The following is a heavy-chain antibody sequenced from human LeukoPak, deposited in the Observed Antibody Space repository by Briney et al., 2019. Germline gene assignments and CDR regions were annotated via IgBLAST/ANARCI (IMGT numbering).Heavy chain of an antibody. J-gene: IGHJ4*02. D-gene: IGHD6-25*01. CDR3: ATLLSNAAFDY. V-gene: IGHV1-2*02. CDR2: INPNSGDT. Sequence: ASVKVSCKASGYTFSGFYMHWVRQAPGQGLEWMGWINPNSGDTKYAQKFQGRVTMTRDTSISTAYIELSRLRSDDTAVYYRATLLSNAAFDYWGQGTLVAVSS. CDR1: GYTFSGFY.